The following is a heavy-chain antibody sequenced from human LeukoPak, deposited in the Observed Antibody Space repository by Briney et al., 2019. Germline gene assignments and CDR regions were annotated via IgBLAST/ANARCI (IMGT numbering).Heavy chain of an antibody. CDR2: ISVSGGDT. D-gene: IGHD3-22*01. J-gene: IGHJ4*02. V-gene: IGHV3-23*01. CDR1: GFTFSSYG. Sequence: PGGSLRLSCAASGFTFSSYGVSWVRQAPAKGLEGVSAISVSGGDTYYADSVKGRFTISRDNSKNTLYLQMNSLRAEDTAVYYCVESGTYDYDPSGYFRWGQGTLVTVSS. CDR3: VESGTYDYDPSGYFR.